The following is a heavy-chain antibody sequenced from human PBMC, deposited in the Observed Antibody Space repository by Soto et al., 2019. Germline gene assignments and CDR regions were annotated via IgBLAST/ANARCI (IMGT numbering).Heavy chain of an antibody. J-gene: IGHJ4*02. Sequence: QVQLVESGGGLVKPGGSLRLSCVASGFTFSDSYMSWVRQAPGKGLEWFSYISSTSSFTDYAESVKGRFTISRDNAKNSLFLQMNSLRAEDTALYYCARRDGYNYFDFWGQGTLSPSPQ. V-gene: IGHV3-11*06. CDR1: GFTFSDSY. D-gene: IGHD5-12*01. CDR2: ISSTSSFT. CDR3: ARRDGYNYFDF.